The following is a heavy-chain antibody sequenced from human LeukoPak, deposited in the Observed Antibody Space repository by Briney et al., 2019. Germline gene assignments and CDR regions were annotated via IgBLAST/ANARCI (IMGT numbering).Heavy chain of an antibody. J-gene: IGHJ5*02. CDR2: IYYSGST. V-gene: IGHV4-31*03. CDR1: GGSIISGGYS. D-gene: IGHD6-19*01. Sequence: PSQTLSLTCTVSGGSIISGGYSWSWIRQHPGKGLEWIGYIYYSGSTYYNPSLKSRVTISVDTSKNQFSLKLSSVTAADTAVYYCARESSSEWFDPWGQGTLVTVSS. CDR3: ARESSSEWFDP.